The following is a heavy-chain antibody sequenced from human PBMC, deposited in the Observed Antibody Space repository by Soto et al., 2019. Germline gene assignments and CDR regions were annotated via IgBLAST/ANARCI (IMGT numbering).Heavy chain of an antibody. CDR1: GGTFSSYA. CDR2: IIPIFGTA. J-gene: IGHJ4*02. D-gene: IGHD3-3*01. Sequence: EASVKVSCKASGGTFSSYAISWVRQAPGQGLEWMGGIIPIFGTANYAQKFQGRVTITADESTSTAYMELSSLRSEDTAVYYCARVEASRRDFWSGYLDYWGQGTLVTVSS. V-gene: IGHV1-69*13. CDR3: ARVEASRRDFWSGYLDY.